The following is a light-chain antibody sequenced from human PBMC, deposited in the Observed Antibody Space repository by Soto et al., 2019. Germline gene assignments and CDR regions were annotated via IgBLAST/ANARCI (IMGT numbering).Light chain of an antibody. J-gene: IGLJ2*01. CDR2: EVS. Sequence: QSALTQPPSASGSPGQSVTISCTGTSSDVGGYNYVSWYQQHPGKAPKLMIYEVSKRPSGVPDRFSGSKSGNTASLTVSGLQAEDEDDYNCSSYAGSNNFVFGGGTKLTV. CDR1: SSDVGGYNY. V-gene: IGLV2-8*01. CDR3: SSYAGSNNFV.